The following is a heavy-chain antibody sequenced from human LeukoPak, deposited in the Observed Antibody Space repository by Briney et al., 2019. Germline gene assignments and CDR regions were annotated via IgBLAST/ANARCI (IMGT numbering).Heavy chain of an antibody. V-gene: IGHV4-34*01. D-gene: IGHD3-3*01. CDR1: GGSFSGYY. J-gene: IGHJ4*02. Sequence: PSETLSLTCAVYGGSFSGYYWSWIRQPPGKGLEWIGEINHSGSTNYNPSLKSRVTISVDTSKNQFSLKLSSVTAADTAVYYCAREGVVPYVDYWGQGTLVTVSS. CDR3: AREGVVPYVDY. CDR2: INHSGST.